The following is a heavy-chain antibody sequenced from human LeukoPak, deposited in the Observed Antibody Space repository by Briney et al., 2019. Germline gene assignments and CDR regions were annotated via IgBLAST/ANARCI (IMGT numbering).Heavy chain of an antibody. Sequence: PGGSLRLSCAASGFTFSSYAMHWVRQAPGKGLEWVAVISYGGSNKYYADSVKGRFTISRDNSKNTLYLQMNSLRAEDTAVYYCASGELRDYYYYGMDVWGQGTTVTVSS. V-gene: IGHV3-30-3*01. CDR2: ISYGGSNK. J-gene: IGHJ6*02. CDR1: GFTFSSYA. D-gene: IGHD1-7*01. CDR3: ASGELRDYYYYGMDV.